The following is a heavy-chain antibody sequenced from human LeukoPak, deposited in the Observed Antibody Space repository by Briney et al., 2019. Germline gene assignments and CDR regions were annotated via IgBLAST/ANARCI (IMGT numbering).Heavy chain of an antibody. CDR2: INPNSGGT. CDR3: ARDQTAAAGNDWFDP. J-gene: IGHJ5*02. Sequence: ASVKVSCKASEYTFTDYYMHWVRQAPGQGLEWMGWINPNSGGTDYAQKFQGRVTMTRNTSISTAYMELSRLTSDDTAVYYCARDQTAAAGNDWFDPWGQGTLVTVSS. D-gene: IGHD6-13*01. V-gene: IGHV1-2*02. CDR1: EYTFTDYY.